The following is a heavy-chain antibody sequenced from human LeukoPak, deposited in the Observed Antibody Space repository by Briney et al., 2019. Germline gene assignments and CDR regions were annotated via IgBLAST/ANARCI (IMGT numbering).Heavy chain of an antibody. CDR3: ARDRLGAAHDAFDI. J-gene: IGHJ3*02. CDR1: GFTFSSYG. Sequence: GGSLRLSCAASGFTFSSYGMHWVRQAPGKGLEWVAFIRYDGSNKYYADSVKGRFTISRDNSKNTLYLQMNSLRVEDTAVYYCARDRLGAAHDAFDIWGQGTMVTVSS. CDR2: IRYDGSNK. V-gene: IGHV3-30*02. D-gene: IGHD1-26*01.